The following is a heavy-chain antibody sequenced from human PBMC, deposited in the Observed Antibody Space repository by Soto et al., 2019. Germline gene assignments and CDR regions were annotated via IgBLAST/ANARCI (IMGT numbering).Heavy chain of an antibody. D-gene: IGHD5-18*01. CDR3: ARLPVDTAMVTAAFDI. V-gene: IGHV1-69*13. J-gene: IGHJ3*02. CDR1: GGTFSSYA. CDR2: IIPIFGTA. Sequence: RASVKVSCKASGGTFSSYAISWVRQAPGQGLEWMGGIIPIFGTANYAQKFQGRVTITADESTSTAYMELSSLRSEDTAVYYCARLPVDTAMVTAAFDIWGQGTMVTVSS.